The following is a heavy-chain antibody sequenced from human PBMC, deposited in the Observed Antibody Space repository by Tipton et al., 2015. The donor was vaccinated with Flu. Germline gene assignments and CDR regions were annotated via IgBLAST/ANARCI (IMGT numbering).Heavy chain of an antibody. D-gene: IGHD3-10*01. J-gene: IGHJ6*02. CDR1: GFTVSSNY. V-gene: IGHV3-53*05. CDR3: AKDRKSDSSMDYYFHYGFDV. CDR2: IYSGGGT. Sequence: GSLRLSCAASGFTVSSNYLSWVRQAPGKGLEWVSVIYSGGGTYYAESVKGRFTISRDNGRASLSLQMTRLRPEDTALYYCAKDRKSDSSMDYYFHYGFDVWGQGTTVIVSS.